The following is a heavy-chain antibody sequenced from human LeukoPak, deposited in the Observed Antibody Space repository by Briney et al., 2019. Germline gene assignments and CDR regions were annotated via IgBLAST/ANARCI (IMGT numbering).Heavy chain of an antibody. Sequence: SVKVSCKASGGTFSSYAISWVRQAPGQGLEWMGGIIPIFGTANYAQKFQGRVTITADESTSTAYMELSSLRSEDTAVYFCARGIGRLGSGYDPYFDYWGQGTLVTVSS. CDR2: IIPIFGTA. CDR1: GGTFSSYA. D-gene: IGHD5-12*01. V-gene: IGHV1-69*13. J-gene: IGHJ4*02. CDR3: ARGIGRLGSGYDPYFDY.